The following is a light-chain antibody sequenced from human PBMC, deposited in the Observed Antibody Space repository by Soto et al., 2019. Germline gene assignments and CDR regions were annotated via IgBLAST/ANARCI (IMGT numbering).Light chain of an antibody. V-gene: IGKV1-27*01. J-gene: IGKJ1*01. CDR2: GAS. CDR1: QGIRNY. Sequence: DIPMTQSPSSLSASVGDRVSITCRASQGIRNYLAWYQQKPGKVPKLLIHGASTLQSGVPSRFSGSGSGTDFILTISSLQPEDVATYYCQKYNSAPWTFGQGTKVEIK. CDR3: QKYNSAPWT.